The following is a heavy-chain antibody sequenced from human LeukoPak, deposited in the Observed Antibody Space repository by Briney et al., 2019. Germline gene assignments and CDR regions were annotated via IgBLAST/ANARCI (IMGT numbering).Heavy chain of an antibody. J-gene: IGHJ5*02. CDR3: ARDLVVPAAIGETFDP. Sequence: ASVKVSCKASGYTFTGYYMHWVRQAPGQGLEWMGWINPNSGGTNYAQKFQGRVTMTRDTSISTAYMELSRLRSDDTAVYYCARDLVVPAAIGETFDPWGQGTLVTVSS. V-gene: IGHV1-2*02. CDR2: INPNSGGT. CDR1: GYTFTGYY. D-gene: IGHD2-2*01.